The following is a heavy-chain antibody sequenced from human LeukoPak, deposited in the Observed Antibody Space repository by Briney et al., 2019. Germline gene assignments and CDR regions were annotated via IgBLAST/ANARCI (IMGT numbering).Heavy chain of an antibody. D-gene: IGHD4-17*01. J-gene: IGHJ6*03. Sequence: PSETLSLTCAVYGGSFSGYYWSWIRQPPGKGLEWIGEINHSGSTNYNPSLKSRVTISVDTSKNQFSLKLSSVTAADTAVYYCARHATVTSSWLYYYYYYMDVWGKGTTVTISS. CDR2: INHSGST. CDR1: GGSFSGYY. V-gene: IGHV4-34*01. CDR3: ARHATVTSSWLYYYYYYMDV.